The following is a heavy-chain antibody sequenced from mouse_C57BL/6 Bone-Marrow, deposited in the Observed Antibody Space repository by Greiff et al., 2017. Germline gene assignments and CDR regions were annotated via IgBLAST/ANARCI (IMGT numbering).Heavy chain of an antibody. CDR3: ARPDIYYYGSSGSYFDY. CDR1: GFTFSSYG. V-gene: IGHV5-6*01. D-gene: IGHD1-1*01. Sequence: EVQLVESGGDLVKPGGSLKLSCAASGFTFSSYGMSWVRQTPDKRLEWVATISSGGSYTYYPDSVKGRFTISRDNAKNTLYLQMSSLKSEDTAMYYCARPDIYYYGSSGSYFDYWGQGTTLTVSS. J-gene: IGHJ2*01. CDR2: ISSGGSYT.